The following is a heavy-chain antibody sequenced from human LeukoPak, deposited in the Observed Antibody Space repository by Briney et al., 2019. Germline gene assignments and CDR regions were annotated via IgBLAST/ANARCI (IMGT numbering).Heavy chain of an antibody. Sequence: ASVKVSCKASGYTFTSYYMHWVRRAPGQGLEWMGIINPSGGSTSYAQKFQGRVTMTRDTSTSTVYMELSSLRSEDTAVYYCARVSRYFDWLLSGAFDIWGQGTMVTVSS. CDR2: INPSGGST. CDR1: GYTFTSYY. CDR3: ARVSRYFDWLLSGAFDI. J-gene: IGHJ3*02. D-gene: IGHD3-9*01. V-gene: IGHV1-46*01.